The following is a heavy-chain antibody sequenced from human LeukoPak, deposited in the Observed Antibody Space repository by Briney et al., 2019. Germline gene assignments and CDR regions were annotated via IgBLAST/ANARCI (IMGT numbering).Heavy chain of an antibody. CDR2: IYSGGST. Sequence: PGGSLRLSCAASGFTVSSNYMSWVRQAPGKGLEWVSVIYSGGSTYYADSVKGRFNISRDNSKNTLYLQMNSLRAEDTAVYYCARGVKSRVVPPATGSLDYYYYMDVWGKGTTVTVSS. CDR1: GFTVSSNY. J-gene: IGHJ6*03. CDR3: ARGVKSRVVPPATGSLDYYYYMDV. V-gene: IGHV3-53*05. D-gene: IGHD2-2*01.